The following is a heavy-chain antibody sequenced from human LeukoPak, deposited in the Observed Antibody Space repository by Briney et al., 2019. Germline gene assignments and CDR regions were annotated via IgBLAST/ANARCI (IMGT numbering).Heavy chain of an antibody. CDR2: ISDSSAM. CDR1: GFTFSTYS. J-gene: IGHJ4*02. CDR3: ARDGGYYDSSGSIDY. D-gene: IGHD3-22*01. V-gene: IGHV3-48*01. Sequence: GGSLRLSCAASGFTFSTYSMKWVRQAPGKGLEWVSYISDSSAMYYADSVRGRFTISRENDKNSLFLQMNSLRAEDTAVYYCARDGGYYDSSGSIDYWGQGTLVTVSS.